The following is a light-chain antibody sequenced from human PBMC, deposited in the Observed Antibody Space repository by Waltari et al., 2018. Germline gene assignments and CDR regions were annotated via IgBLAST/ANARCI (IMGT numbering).Light chain of an antibody. V-gene: IGLV1-47*01. J-gene: IGLJ3*02. CDR2: KNS. CDR3: AAWDDGWSGPWV. CDR1: KSNIGNNS. Sequence: QSVLTQPPSTSATPGQRVTISCSGSKSNIGNNSVYWYQQVPGMAPKLIIYKNSQRPSGVPDRCSGSKFGTSASLAISGLRSEDEATYQCAAWDDGWSGPWVFGGGTRVTVL.